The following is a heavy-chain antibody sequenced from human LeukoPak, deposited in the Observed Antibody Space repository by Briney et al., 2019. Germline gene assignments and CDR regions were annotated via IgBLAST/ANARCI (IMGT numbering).Heavy chain of an antibody. J-gene: IGHJ3*02. D-gene: IGHD6-13*01. Sequence: PGRSLRLSCAASGFTFSSYAMHWVRQAPGKGLEWVAFISYDGSNKYYADSVKGRFTISRDNSKNTLYLQMNSLRAEDTAVYYCANSVIAAAGFDAFDIWGQGTMVTVSS. CDR1: GFTFSSYA. CDR2: ISYDGSNK. V-gene: IGHV3-30-3*01. CDR3: ANSVIAAAGFDAFDI.